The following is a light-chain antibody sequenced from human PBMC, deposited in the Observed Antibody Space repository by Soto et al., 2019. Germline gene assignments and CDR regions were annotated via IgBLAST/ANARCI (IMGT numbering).Light chain of an antibody. Sequence: DIQMTQFPSTLSASVGDRVTITCQASQDISNYLNWYQQKPGKAPKLLIYAASSLQSGVPSRFSGSGSGTDFTLTINSLQPEDFATYYCQQSYSAPRTFGQGTKVDIK. J-gene: IGKJ1*01. CDR3: QQSYSAPRT. V-gene: IGKV1-39*01. CDR1: QDISNY. CDR2: AAS.